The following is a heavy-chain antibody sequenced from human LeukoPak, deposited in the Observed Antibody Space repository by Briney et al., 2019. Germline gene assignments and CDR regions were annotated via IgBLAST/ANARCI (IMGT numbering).Heavy chain of an antibody. Sequence: SQTLSLTCAISGDSVSSNTAGWSWIRQSPSRGLEWLVRTYYRSKWYNDDAGSVKSRITINADTAKNQFSLQLNSVTPEDTALYYCARGGLVRGTINSLIGFDVWGRGIMVTVSS. D-gene: IGHD3-10*01. CDR1: GDSVSSNTAG. J-gene: IGHJ3*01. CDR2: TYYRSKWYN. CDR3: ARGGLVRGTINSLIGFDV. V-gene: IGHV6-1*01.